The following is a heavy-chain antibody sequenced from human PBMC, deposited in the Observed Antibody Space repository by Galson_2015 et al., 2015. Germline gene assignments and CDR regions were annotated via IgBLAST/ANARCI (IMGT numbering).Heavy chain of an antibody. Sequence: SLRLSCAASGFTFSTYVMTWVRQAPGKGLEWVSTISSGGNIYYADSVKGRFTISRDNSKNTLYLQMNSLTPDDTAVYYCARGSGRYAMDVWGQGTTVTVSS. CDR1: GFTFSTYV. CDR3: ARGSGRYAMDV. CDR2: ISSGGNI. D-gene: IGHD3-10*01. V-gene: IGHV3-23*01. J-gene: IGHJ6*02.